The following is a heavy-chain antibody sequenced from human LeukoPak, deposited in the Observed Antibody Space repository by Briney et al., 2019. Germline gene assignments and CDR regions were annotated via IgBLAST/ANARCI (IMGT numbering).Heavy chain of an antibody. J-gene: IGHJ6*02. D-gene: IGHD5-18*01. CDR1: GGSISSSNW. CDR3: ARDPREGHSYGYGADYYYYYGMDV. V-gene: IGHV4-4*02. Sequence: KASETLSLTCAVSGGSISSSNWWSWVRQPPGKGLEWIGEIYHSGSTNYNPSLKSRVTISVDKSKNQFSLKLSSVTAADTAVYYCARDPREGHSYGYGADYYYYYGMDVWGQGTTVTVSS. CDR2: IYHSGST.